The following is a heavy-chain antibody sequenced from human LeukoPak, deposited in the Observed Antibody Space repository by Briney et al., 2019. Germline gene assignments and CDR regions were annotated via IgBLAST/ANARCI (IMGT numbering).Heavy chain of an antibody. Sequence: SETLSLTCTVSGGSISSYYWSWIRQPPGKGLEWIGYIYYSGSTNYDPSLKSRVTISVDTSKNQFSLKLSSVTAADTAVYYCARQGDSSSWSEIDYWGQGTLVTVSS. D-gene: IGHD6-13*01. CDR2: IYYSGST. CDR3: ARQGDSSSWSEIDY. V-gene: IGHV4-59*01. CDR1: GGSISSYY. J-gene: IGHJ4*02.